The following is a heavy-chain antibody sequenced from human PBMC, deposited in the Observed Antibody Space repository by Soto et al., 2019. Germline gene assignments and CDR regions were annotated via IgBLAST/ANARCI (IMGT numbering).Heavy chain of an antibody. V-gene: IGHV3-23*01. J-gene: IGHJ4*02. CDR3: AVPPQLVPIDY. D-gene: IGHD6-13*01. CDR1: GFPFSSYA. Sequence: GGSRRLSCAAPGFPFSSYAMSCFRQAPGKGLEWVSAISGSGGSTYYADSVKGRFTIARDNSKITLYLQMNSLSAEDTAVYYCAVPPQLVPIDYWGQRTLVTVSS. CDR2: ISGSGGST.